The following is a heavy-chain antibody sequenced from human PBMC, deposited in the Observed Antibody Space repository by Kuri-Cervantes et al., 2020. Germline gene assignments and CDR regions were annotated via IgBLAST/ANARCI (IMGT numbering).Heavy chain of an antibody. D-gene: IGHD3-10*01. CDR1: GYTFTDYY. CDR2: INSKSGGT. CDR3: ARVATMVRGSSYYYYMDV. Sequence: ASVKVSCKTSGYTFTDYYMHWVRQAPGQGLEWVGWINSKSGGTNYAQKFEGRVTLTRDTSISTAYMELTRLRSDDTAVYYCARVATMVRGSSYYYYMDVWGKGTTVTVSS. J-gene: IGHJ6*03. V-gene: IGHV1-2*02.